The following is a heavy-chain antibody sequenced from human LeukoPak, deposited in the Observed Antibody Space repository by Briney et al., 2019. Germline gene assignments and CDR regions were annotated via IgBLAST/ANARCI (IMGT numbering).Heavy chain of an antibody. Sequence: PSETLSHTCTVSGGSISSYYWSWIRQPPGKGLEWIGYIYYSGSTNYNPSLRSRVTISVDTSKNQFSLKLSSVTAADTAVYYCARGVHRHSSSWYSAFFDYWGQGTLVTVSS. CDR2: IYYSGST. J-gene: IGHJ4*02. CDR3: ARGVHRHSSSWYSAFFDY. V-gene: IGHV4-59*01. CDR1: GGSISSYY. D-gene: IGHD6-13*01.